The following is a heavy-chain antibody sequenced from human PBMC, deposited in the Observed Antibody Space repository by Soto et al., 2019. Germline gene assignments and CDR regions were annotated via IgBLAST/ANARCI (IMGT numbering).Heavy chain of an antibody. V-gene: IGHV4-61*01. CDR3: ARACTHLYFDY. CDR2: IHYSGST. Sequence: SATLSLTCTVSGGSVSSTRYYWTRIRQPPGKGLEWIGYIHYSGSTNYNPSLQSRVTISVDTSKNNFSLELTSVTAADTAIHYCARACTHLYFDYWGQGALVTAS. D-gene: IGHD2-8*01. CDR1: GGSVSSTRYY. J-gene: IGHJ4*02.